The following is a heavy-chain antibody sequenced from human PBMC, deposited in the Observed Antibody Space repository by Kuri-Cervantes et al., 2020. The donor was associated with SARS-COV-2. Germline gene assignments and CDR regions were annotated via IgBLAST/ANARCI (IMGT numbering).Heavy chain of an antibody. D-gene: IGHD6-25*01. V-gene: IGHV3-49*03. CDR1: GFTFGDHA. CDR2: TRSNSHGGAA. Sequence: GESLKISCSAPGFTFGDHAMSWFRQAPGKGLEWVGFTRSNSHGGAAESAASVKGRFTISRDDSKSIAYLQMNSLKTEDTAVYYCTRLRGFGPLLHGLDVWGQGTTVTVSS. J-gene: IGHJ6*02. CDR3: TRLRGFGPLLHGLDV.